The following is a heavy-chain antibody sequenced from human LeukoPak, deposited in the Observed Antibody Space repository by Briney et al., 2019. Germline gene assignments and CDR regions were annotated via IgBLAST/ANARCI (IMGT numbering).Heavy chain of an antibody. CDR1: GFTVSSNY. CDR2: IYSGGST. V-gene: IGHV3-66*01. D-gene: IGHD5-18*01. CDR3: ARDPDGYRQGHHFDY. Sequence: GGSLRLSCAASGFTVSSNYMSWVRQAPGKGLEWVSVIYSGGSTYYADSVKGRFTISRDNSKNTLYLQMNSLRAEDTAVYYCARDPDGYRQGHHFDYWGQGTQVTVSS. J-gene: IGHJ4*02.